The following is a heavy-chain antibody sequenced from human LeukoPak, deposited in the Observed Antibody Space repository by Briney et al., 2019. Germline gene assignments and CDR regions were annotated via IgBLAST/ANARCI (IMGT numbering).Heavy chain of an antibody. CDR1: GGSISSGTYY. CDR2: IHTDGTI. V-gene: IGHV4-61*02. D-gene: IGHD3-9*01. Sequence: SETLSLTCTVSGGSISSGTYYWSWIRQPAGKGLEWIGRIHTDGTINYSPSLRSRVTISLDTSKNQVSLKLTSVTAADTAVYYCARVRGNYDILTGYYPHFDYWGQGTLVTVSS. CDR3: ARVRGNYDILTGYYPHFDY. J-gene: IGHJ4*02.